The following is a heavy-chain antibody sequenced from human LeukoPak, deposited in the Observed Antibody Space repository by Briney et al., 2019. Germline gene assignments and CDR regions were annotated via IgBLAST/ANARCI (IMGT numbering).Heavy chain of an antibody. V-gene: IGHV3-30*18. CDR1: GFTFSSYG. Sequence: SGKSLRLSCGASGFTFSSYGMHSVRQAPSKGLEWVAVISYDGSNKYYADSVKGRFTISRENSKNTLHLQMNSLRTEDTAVYYCAKDHYYYGSGIYFMHYFDYWGQGTLVTVSS. D-gene: IGHD3-10*01. J-gene: IGHJ4*02. CDR2: ISYDGSNK. CDR3: AKDHYYYGSGIYFMHYFDY.